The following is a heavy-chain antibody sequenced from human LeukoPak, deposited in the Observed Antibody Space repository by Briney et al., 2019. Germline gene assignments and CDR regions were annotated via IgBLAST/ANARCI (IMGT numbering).Heavy chain of an antibody. CDR1: GFPFSSYN. V-gene: IGHV3-21*01. CDR3: ARAATVGATRPGTHFDY. CDR2: ISGSSSYI. Sequence: GSLRLSFAASGFPFSSYNMNWVRQAPGKGLEWVSSISGSSSYIYYADSAKGRFSISRDNAKNSLYLQMISLRAEDTAVYYCARAATVGATRPGTHFDYWGQGTLVTVSS. D-gene: IGHD1-26*01. J-gene: IGHJ4*02.